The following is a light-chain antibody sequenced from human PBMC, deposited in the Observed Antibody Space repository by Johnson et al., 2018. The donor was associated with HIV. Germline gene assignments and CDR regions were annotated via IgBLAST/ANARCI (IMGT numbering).Light chain of an antibody. Sequence: QSVLTQPPSVSAAPGQKVTISCSGSSSNIGNNYVSWYQQLPGTAPKLLIYENNMRPSGIPDRFSGSKSGTSATLGIAGLQTRDEADYYCGTWDNSLSTGAVFGTGTKVTVL. J-gene: IGLJ1*01. V-gene: IGLV1-51*02. CDR2: ENN. CDR1: SSNIGNNY. CDR3: GTWDNSLSTGAV.